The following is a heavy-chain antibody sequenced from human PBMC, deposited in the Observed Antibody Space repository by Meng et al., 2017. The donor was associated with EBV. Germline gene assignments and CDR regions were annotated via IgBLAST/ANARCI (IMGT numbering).Heavy chain of an antibody. Sequence: QGQLVQSGADVKKPGSSVKVSCKTSGGPFRYYAISWVRQAPGQGLEWLGGFLPRLGAPNYAQKFHGRVKITADESTSTHYMDLSSLRSEDTAIYYCASESGRGYTPDYWGQGTLVTVSS. J-gene: IGHJ4*02. V-gene: IGHV1-69*01. D-gene: IGHD3-10*01. CDR3: ASESGRGYTPDY. CDR2: FLPRLGAP. CDR1: GGPFRYYA.